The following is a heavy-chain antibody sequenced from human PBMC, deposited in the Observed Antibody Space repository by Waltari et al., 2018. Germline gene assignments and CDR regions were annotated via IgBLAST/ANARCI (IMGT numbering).Heavy chain of an antibody. V-gene: IGHV4-34*01. Sequence: QVKLKQWGAGLLKHSETLSLTCSVDGGSFTSYYWSWIRQPPGKGLEWIGELTHRGSTHYNPSLTGRVTMSVDKSKSQFSLKLTSVTAADTAVYYCLNLAYCNPSTCYPRPGWGPGNLVVVSS. CDR1: GGSFTSYY. J-gene: IGHJ4*02. D-gene: IGHD2-2*01. CDR2: LTHRGST. CDR3: LNLAYCNPSTCYPRPG.